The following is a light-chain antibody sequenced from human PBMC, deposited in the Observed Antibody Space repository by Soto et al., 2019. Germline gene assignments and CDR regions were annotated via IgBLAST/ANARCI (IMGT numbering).Light chain of an antibody. CDR3: CSYTSSITYV. J-gene: IGLJ1*01. V-gene: IGLV2-14*01. CDR1: SSEVCGYNY. CDR2: EVS. Sequence: QPALKQPAPLSGSPGQSITNSFTGASSEVCGYNYVSRYQQHPRKTPKLMIYEVSYRPSGVSDRFSGSKSGNTASLTISGLQAEDEADYYCCSYTSSITYVFGTGTKVTVL.